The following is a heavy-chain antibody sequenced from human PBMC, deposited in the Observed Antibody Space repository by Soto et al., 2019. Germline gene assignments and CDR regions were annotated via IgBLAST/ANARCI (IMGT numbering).Heavy chain of an antibody. Sequence: PSETLSLTCAVYGGSFSGYYWSWIRQPPGKGLEWIGEINHSGSTNYNPSLKSRVTISVDTSKNQFSLKLSSVTAADTAVYYCTRRPLLRFLEEKNMDVWGKGTTVTVSS. V-gene: IGHV4-34*01. J-gene: IGHJ6*03. CDR3: TRRPLLRFLEEKNMDV. CDR2: INHSGST. D-gene: IGHD3-3*01. CDR1: GGSFSGYY.